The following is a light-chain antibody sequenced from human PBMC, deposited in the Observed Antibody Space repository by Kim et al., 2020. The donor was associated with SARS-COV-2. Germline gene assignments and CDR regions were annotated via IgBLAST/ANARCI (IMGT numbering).Light chain of an antibody. Sequence: SASVGDRVTITCRASQDISTYLNWYQQKPGKAPKLLIYDASSLQLGVPSRFSGSGSGSDFTLTISSLRREDFASYYCQQSHNFPRTFGQGTKLEI. J-gene: IGKJ2*02. CDR1: QDISTY. CDR3: QQSHNFPRT. CDR2: DAS. V-gene: IGKV1-39*01.